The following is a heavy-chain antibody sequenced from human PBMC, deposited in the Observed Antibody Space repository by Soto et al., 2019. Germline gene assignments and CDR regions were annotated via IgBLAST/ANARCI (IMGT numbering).Heavy chain of an antibody. Sequence: QITLWESGPTLVKPTQTLTLTCTFSGFSLSTSGEGVVWIRQPPGKALEWLALIYWDGVKRYSPPLENRLTIPQATSKKQVVLTMTHMDPVDTGTSYCARSLSIFAGVTHNRFDPWGQGILVTVSS. D-gene: IGHD3-3*01. CDR1: GFSLSTSGEG. V-gene: IGHV2-5*02. CDR2: IYWDGVK. J-gene: IGHJ5*02. CDR3: ARSLSIFAGVTHNRFDP.